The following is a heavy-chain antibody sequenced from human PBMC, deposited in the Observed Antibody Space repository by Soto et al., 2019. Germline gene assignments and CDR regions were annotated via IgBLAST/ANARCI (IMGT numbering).Heavy chain of an antibody. V-gene: IGHV4-34*01. D-gene: IGHD7-27*01. CDR1: GGSFSGYY. CDR2: INHSGST. J-gene: IGHJ3*02. Sequence: SETLSLTCAVYGGSFSGYYWSWIRQPPGKGLEWIGEINHSGSTNYNPSLKSRVTISVDTSKNQFSLKLSSVTAADTAVYYCAIELTGSRGGAFDIWGQGTMVTVSS. CDR3: AIELTGSRGGAFDI.